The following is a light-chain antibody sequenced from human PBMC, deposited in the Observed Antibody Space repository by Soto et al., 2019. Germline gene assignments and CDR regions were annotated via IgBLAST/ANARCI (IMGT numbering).Light chain of an antibody. CDR3: QSYDSSLSGSV. J-gene: IGLJ3*02. CDR2: GNS. CDR1: SSNIGAGYG. Sequence: QSVLTQPPSVSGAPGQRVTISCTGSSSNIGAGYGVHWYQQLPGTAPKLLSYGNSARPSGVPDRFSGSKSGTSASLAITGLQAEDEADYYCQSYDSSLSGSVFGGGTQLTVL. V-gene: IGLV1-40*01.